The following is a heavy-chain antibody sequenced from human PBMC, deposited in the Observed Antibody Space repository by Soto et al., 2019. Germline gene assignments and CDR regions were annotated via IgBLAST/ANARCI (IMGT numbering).Heavy chain of an antibody. Sequence: ASVKVSCKASGYTFTTYYMHWVRQAPGQGLEWMGIINTSGGSITYAQKFQGRVTMTRDTSTSTVYMELSSLRSEDTAVYYCTRSIKAVVVAASLMGEFDPWGQGTLVTVSS. V-gene: IGHV1-46*03. CDR3: TRSIKAVVVAASLMGEFDP. CDR2: INTSGGSI. J-gene: IGHJ5*02. D-gene: IGHD2-15*01. CDR1: GYTFTTYY.